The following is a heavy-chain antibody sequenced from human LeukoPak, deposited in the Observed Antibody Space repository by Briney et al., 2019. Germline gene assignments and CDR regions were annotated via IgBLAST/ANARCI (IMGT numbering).Heavy chain of an antibody. Sequence: SETLSLTCTVSGYSISSGYYWGWIRQPPGKGLEWIGSIYHSGSTYYNPSLKSRVTISVDTSKNQFSLKLSSVTAADTAVYYCARVVHTVVTPSYFDYWGQGTLVTVSS. CDR1: GYSISSGYY. CDR3: ARVVHTVVTPSYFDY. J-gene: IGHJ4*02. V-gene: IGHV4-38-2*02. D-gene: IGHD4-23*01. CDR2: IYHSGST.